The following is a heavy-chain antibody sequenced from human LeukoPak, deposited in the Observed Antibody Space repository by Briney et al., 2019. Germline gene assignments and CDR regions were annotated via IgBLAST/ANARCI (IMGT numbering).Heavy chain of an antibody. D-gene: IGHD3-9*01. CDR3: AREMSVGYFGWLPPGYYYYGVDV. J-gene: IGHJ6*02. Sequence: GGSLRLSCAASGFTFSSYSMNWVRQAPGKGLEWVSYISSSSSTIYYADSVKGRFTISRDNSKNTLYLQMNSLRAEDTAVYYCAREMSVGYFGWLPPGYYYYGVDVWGQGTTVTVSS. CDR1: GFTFSSYS. V-gene: IGHV3-48*01. CDR2: ISSSSSTI.